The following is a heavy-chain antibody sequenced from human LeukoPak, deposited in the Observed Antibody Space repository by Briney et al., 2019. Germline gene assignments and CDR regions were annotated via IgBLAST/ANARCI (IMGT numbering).Heavy chain of an antibody. J-gene: IGHJ4*02. Sequence: SGGSLRLSCAASGFNFSSYSMNWLRQAPGRGLEWVSSISSSSSFRYYAYSVKGRFTISRDNAKNSLYLQMNSLRAEDTAVYYCARESSGYFYWGQGTLVTVSS. CDR2: ISSSSSFR. CDR3: ARESSGYFY. D-gene: IGHD3-22*01. V-gene: IGHV3-21*01. CDR1: GFNFSSYS.